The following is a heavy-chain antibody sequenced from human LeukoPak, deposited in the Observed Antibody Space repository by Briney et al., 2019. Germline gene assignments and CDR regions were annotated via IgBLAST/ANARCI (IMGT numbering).Heavy chain of an antibody. Sequence: GRSLRLSCVASGFTFDDYAMHWFRQPPGKGLEWVSGISWNSGRMDYADSVKGRFTISRDNSRDTLYLQMNSLRAEDTAVYYCAKGYYDYVWGSYYFDYWGQGTLVTVSS. D-gene: IGHD3-16*01. CDR2: ISWNSGRM. CDR3: AKGYYDYVWGSYYFDY. CDR1: GFTFDDYA. V-gene: IGHV3-9*01. J-gene: IGHJ4*02.